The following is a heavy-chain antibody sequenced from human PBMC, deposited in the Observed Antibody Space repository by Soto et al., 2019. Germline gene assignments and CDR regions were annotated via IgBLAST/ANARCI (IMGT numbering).Heavy chain of an antibody. CDR2: IIPIFGTA. D-gene: IGHD2-21*02. CDR1: GGTFSSYA. CDR3: ARVDTYCGGDCYSSNY. Sequence: SVKVSCKASGGTFSSYAISWARQAPGQGLEWMGGIIPIFGTANYAQKFQGRVTITADESTSTAYMELSSLRSEDTAVYYCARVDTYCGGDCYSSNYWGQGTLVTVSS. J-gene: IGHJ4*02. V-gene: IGHV1-69*13.